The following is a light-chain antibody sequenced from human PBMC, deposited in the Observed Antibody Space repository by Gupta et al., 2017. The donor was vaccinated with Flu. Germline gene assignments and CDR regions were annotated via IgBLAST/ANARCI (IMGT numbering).Light chain of an antibody. J-gene: IGKJ5*01. CDR2: DAS. V-gene: IGKV3-11*01. Sequence: EVVLPHPPPTLSLSPGERATLSCRTSQSVSSYLAWYQQKPGQAPRLLIYDASNRATGIPARFSGSGSGTDFTLTISSLEPEDFAVYYCQQRQYWPPITFGQGTRLEIK. CDR3: QQRQYWPPIT. CDR1: QSVSSY.